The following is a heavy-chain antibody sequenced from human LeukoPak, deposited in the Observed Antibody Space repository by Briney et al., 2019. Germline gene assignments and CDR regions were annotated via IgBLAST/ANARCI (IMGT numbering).Heavy chain of an antibody. CDR1: GFTFSSYA. CDR2: LSYDGSNK. CDR3: ARVRLAAAGPFANWFDP. J-gene: IGHJ5*02. D-gene: IGHD6-13*01. V-gene: IGHV3-30*01. Sequence: GGSLRLSCAASGFTFSSYAMHWVRQAPGKGLEWVAVLSYDGSNKYYADSVKGRFTISRDNSKNTLYLQMNSLRAEDTAVYYCARVRLAAAGPFANWFDPWGQGTLVTVSS.